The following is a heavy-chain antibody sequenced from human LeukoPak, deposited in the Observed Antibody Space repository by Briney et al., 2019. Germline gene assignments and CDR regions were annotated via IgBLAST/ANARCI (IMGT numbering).Heavy chain of an antibody. CDR3: ARDLAVAGTILGY. V-gene: IGHV3-30-3*01. J-gene: IGHJ4*02. CDR1: GFTFSSYT. CDR2: ISYDGSNK. D-gene: IGHD6-19*01. Sequence: PGGSLRLSCAASGFTFSSYTMHWVRQAPGKGLEWVAVISYDGSNKYYADSVKGRFTISRDNSKNTLYLQMNSLRAEDTAVYYCARDLAVAGTILGYWGQGTLVTVSS.